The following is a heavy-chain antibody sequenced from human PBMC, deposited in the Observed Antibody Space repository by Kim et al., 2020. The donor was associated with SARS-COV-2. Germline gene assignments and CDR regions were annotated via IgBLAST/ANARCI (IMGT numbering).Heavy chain of an antibody. CDR2: ISWNSGSI. CDR3: AASDDILTGYYR. D-gene: IGHD3-9*01. Sequence: GGSLRLSCAASGFTFDDYAMHWVRQAPGKGLEWVSGISWNSGSIGYADSVKGRFTISRDNAKNSLYLQMNSLRAEDTALYYCAASDDILTGYYRWGQGTLVTVSS. CDR1: GFTFDDYA. J-gene: IGHJ4*02. V-gene: IGHV3-9*01.